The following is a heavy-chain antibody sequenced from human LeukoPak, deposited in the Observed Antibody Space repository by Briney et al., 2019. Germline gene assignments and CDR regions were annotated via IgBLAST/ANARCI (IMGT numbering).Heavy chain of an antibody. J-gene: IGHJ4*02. V-gene: IGHV3-20*01. CDR1: GWSFVDYV. CDR3: AGDRLGPSFCLSHFDL. D-gene: IGHD6-19*01. Sequence: PGGSLRLSCATSGWSFVDYVLSWVRRAPGKGLEWLCAINYNGAITDYAASLKGRFILSRDNAKRSFYLRMDRLRAASTVLYCAGDRLGPSFCLSHFDLWGQGTLVTVSS. CDR2: INYNGAIT.